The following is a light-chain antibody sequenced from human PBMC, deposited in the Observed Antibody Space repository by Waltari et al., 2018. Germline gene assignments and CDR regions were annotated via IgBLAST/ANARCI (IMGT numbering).Light chain of an antibody. Sequence: EIVMTQSPATLSVSPGERATLSCRASQSVSSNLASYQQTPGQAPRLLIYGASTRATGIPARFSGSGSGTEFTLTISSMQSEDFAVYYCQQYNNWPRTFGQGTKVEIK. CDR2: GAS. CDR1: QSVSSN. CDR3: QQYNNWPRT. J-gene: IGKJ1*01. V-gene: IGKV3-15*01.